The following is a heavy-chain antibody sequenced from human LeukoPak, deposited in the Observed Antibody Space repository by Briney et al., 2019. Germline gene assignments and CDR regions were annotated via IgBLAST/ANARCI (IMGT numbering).Heavy chain of an antibody. CDR2: ISYDGSNK. CDR1: GFTFSSYA. J-gene: IGHJ4*02. CDR3: ARDGIAVAATLDY. V-gene: IGHV3-30-3*01. Sequence: GGCLRLSCAASGFTFSSYAMHWVRQAPGKGLEWVAVISYDGSNKYYADSVKGRFTISRDNSKNTLYLQMNSLRAEDTAVYYCARDGIAVAATLDYWGQGTLVTVSS. D-gene: IGHD6-19*01.